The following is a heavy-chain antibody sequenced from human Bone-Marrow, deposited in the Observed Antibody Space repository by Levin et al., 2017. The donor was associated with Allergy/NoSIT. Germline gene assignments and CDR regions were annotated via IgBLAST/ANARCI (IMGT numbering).Heavy chain of an antibody. Sequence: QTLSLTCTFSGFSLSTSGVGVGWIRQPPGKALEWLALIYWDDDKRYSPSLKSRLTITKDTSKNQVVLTMTNMDPVDTATYYCARGSSGYYSFDYWGQGTLVTVSS. V-gene: IGHV2-5*02. CDR1: GFSLSTSGVG. J-gene: IGHJ4*02. CDR3: ARGSSGYYSFDY. CDR2: IYWDDDK. D-gene: IGHD3-22*01.